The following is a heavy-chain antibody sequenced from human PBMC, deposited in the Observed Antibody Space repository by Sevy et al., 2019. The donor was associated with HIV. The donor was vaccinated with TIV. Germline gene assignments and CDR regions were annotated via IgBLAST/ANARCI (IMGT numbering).Heavy chain of an antibody. J-gene: IGHJ4*02. V-gene: IGHV3-7*01. CDR3: ARGGYYGYSGLDY. CDR1: GFTTGFTFSDYW. Sequence: GGSLRLSCAASGFTTGFTFSDYWMAWVRQAPGKGLERVANIKEDGTEIYYWGSLKGRITISRDNVKTLLYLQMNSLRAEDTAVYYCARGGYYGYSGLDYWGQGTLVTVSS. CDR2: IKEDGTEI. D-gene: IGHD3-10*01.